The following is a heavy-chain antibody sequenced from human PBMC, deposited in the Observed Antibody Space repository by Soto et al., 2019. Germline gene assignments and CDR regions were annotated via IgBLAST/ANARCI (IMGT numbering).Heavy chain of an antibody. CDR1: GGSISSGGYS. D-gene: IGHD3-22*01. Sequence: SETLSLTCAVSGGSISSGGYSWSWIRQPPGKGLEWIGYIYNSGSTYYNKSLKNRVTISVDRSKNQFSLKLSSVTAADTAVFYCSSGGVDYYDSSGYYFSPYYFDYWGQGTLVTVSS. CDR3: SSGGVDYYDSSGYYFSPYYFDY. V-gene: IGHV4-30-2*01. J-gene: IGHJ4*02. CDR2: IYNSGST.